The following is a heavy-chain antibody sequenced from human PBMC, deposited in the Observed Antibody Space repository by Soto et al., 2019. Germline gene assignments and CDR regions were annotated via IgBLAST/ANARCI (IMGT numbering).Heavy chain of an antibody. CDR1: GGSDNSGGYH. CDR3: ARAPIPNWNYYGMDV. CDR2: IYYSGST. V-gene: IGHV4-31*03. J-gene: IGHJ6*02. D-gene: IGHD1-1*01. Sequence: QVQLQESGPGQVKPSQTLSLTCTVSGGSDNSGGYHWSWIRQHPGKGLEWIGDIYYSGSTYYNPSLKSRVTISIDTSTNHFSLHLSALTAADTAVYYCARAPIPNWNYYGMDVWGQGTTVTVSS.